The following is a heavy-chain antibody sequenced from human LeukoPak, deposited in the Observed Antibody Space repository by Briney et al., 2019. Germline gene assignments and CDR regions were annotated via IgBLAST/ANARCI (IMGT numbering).Heavy chain of an antibody. J-gene: IGHJ4*02. CDR2: IYDSGST. CDR1: GYSISSGYY. Sequence: PAETLSLTCTVSGYSISSGYYWGWIRQPPGKGLAWIGTIYDSGSTYYNPSLKSRVTISVDTSKNQFSLKLTSVTAADTAVYYCARVRGYCSSTICYRYYFDYWGQGTLVTVSS. CDR3: ARVRGYCSSTICYRYYFDY. D-gene: IGHD2-2*01. V-gene: IGHV4-38-2*02.